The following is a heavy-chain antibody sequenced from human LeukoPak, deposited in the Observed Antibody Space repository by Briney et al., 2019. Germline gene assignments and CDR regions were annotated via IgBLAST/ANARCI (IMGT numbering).Heavy chain of an antibody. CDR1: GYTFTGYY. CDR2: INPISGGT. CDR3: ARAHYDNSHYVNDGFEI. V-gene: IGHV1-2*02. D-gene: IGHD3-22*01. J-gene: IGHJ3*02. Sequence: ASVKVSCKASGYTFTGYYMHWVRQAPGQGLEWMGWINPISGGTKYAQKFQGRVSMTGDTSISTAYMELRSLRSDDTAMYYCARAHYDNSHYVNDGFEIWGQGTVLTVSS.